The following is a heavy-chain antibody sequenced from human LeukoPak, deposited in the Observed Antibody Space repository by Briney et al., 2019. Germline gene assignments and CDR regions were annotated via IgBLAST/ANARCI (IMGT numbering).Heavy chain of an antibody. J-gene: IGHJ5*01. CDR3: ARFKAWFDS. CDR1: GGSMSSYY. V-gene: IGHV4-59*01. Sequence: SETLSLTCTVAGGSMSSYYWSWIRQPPGKGLEWIGYIYYSGSTNYNPSLKSRVTISVDTSKNQFSLKLSSVTAADTAVYYCARFKAWFDSWGQGTLVTVSS. CDR2: IYYSGST.